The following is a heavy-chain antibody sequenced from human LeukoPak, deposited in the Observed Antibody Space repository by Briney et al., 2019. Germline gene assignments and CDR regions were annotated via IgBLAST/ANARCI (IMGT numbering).Heavy chain of an antibody. V-gene: IGHV5-51*01. Sequence: GESLKISCKGSGYSFTTYWIGWVRQMPGKGLEWMGIIYPDDSNTRYSPSFQGQVTISADKSISTAYLRWSSLKASDTAMYYCARHVVPYCSSTSCDTSWFDPWGQGTLVTVSS. CDR1: GYSFTTYW. CDR3: ARHVVPYCSSTSCDTSWFDP. J-gene: IGHJ5*02. D-gene: IGHD2-2*02. CDR2: IYPDDSNT.